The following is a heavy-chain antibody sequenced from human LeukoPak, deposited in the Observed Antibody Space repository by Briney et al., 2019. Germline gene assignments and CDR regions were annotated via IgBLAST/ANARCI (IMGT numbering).Heavy chain of an antibody. J-gene: IGHJ6*02. CDR3: AKACGDYPLYYYGMDV. V-gene: IGHV3-23*01. D-gene: IGHD3-10*01. CDR1: GFTFSNYG. Sequence: SGGSLRLSCAASGFTFSNYGIAWVRQAPGKGLEWVSAITGSGSKTYYADSVKGRFTISRDNSKNTLSLQMNSLRAEDTAVYYCAKACGDYPLYYYGMDVWGQGTTVTVSS. CDR2: ITGSGSKT.